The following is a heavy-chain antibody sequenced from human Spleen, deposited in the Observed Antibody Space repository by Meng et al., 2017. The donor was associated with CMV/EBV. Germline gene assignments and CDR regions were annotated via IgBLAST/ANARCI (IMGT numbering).Heavy chain of an antibody. J-gene: IGHJ4*02. V-gene: IGHV3-23*04. CDR1: GFTFSSYA. CDR2: ISGSGGST. D-gene: IGHD3-22*01. CDR3: ANTYYYDSSGPPFDY. Sequence: EVQLVESGGGLIQPGGSLRLSCAASGFTFSSYAMSWVRQAPGKGLEWVSAISGSGGSTYYADSVKGRFTISRDNSKNTLYLQMNSLRAEDTAVYYCANTYYYDSSGPPFDYWGQGTLVTVSS.